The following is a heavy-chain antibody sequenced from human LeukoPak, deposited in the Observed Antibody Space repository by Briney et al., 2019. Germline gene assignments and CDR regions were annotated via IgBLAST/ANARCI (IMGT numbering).Heavy chain of an antibody. Sequence: SETLSLTCAVYGGSFSGYYWSWIRQPPGKGLEWIGEINHSGSTNYNPSLKSRVTISVDTSKNQFSLKLSSVTAADTAVYYCARGPPYYYDSSGYSFYYYYYMDVWGRGTTVTVSS. J-gene: IGHJ6*03. CDR3: ARGPPYYYDSSGYSFYYYYYMDV. CDR1: GGSFSGYY. D-gene: IGHD3-22*01. V-gene: IGHV4-34*01. CDR2: INHSGST.